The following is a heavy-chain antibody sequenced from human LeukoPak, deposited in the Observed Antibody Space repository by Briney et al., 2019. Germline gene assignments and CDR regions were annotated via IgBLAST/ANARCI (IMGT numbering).Heavy chain of an antibody. D-gene: IGHD2-15*01. Sequence: SETLSLTCAVYGGSLSGYYWSWIRQPPGKGLEWIGEINHSGSTNYNPSLKSRVTISVDTSKNQFSLRLSSVTAEDTAVYYCARMGYRGGSLWGQGTLVTVSS. CDR1: GGSLSGYY. CDR3: ARMGYRGGSL. V-gene: IGHV4-34*01. J-gene: IGHJ4*02. CDR2: INHSGST.